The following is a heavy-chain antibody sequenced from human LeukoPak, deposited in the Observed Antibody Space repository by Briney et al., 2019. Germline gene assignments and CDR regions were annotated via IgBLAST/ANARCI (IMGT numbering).Heavy chain of an antibody. D-gene: IGHD5-24*01. CDR1: GFTFDDFA. V-gene: IGHV3-9*03. CDR3: AKLDGYAN. CDR2: VSWNSASI. Sequence: PGGSLRLCCAASGFTFDDFAMHWVRQAPGKGLEWVSGVSWNSASIGYADSVKGRFTISRDNAKNSLYLQMNSLRAEDMALYYCAKLDGYANWGQGTLVTVSS. J-gene: IGHJ4*02.